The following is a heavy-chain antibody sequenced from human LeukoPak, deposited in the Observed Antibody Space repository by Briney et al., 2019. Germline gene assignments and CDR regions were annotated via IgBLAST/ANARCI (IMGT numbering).Heavy chain of an antibody. J-gene: IGHJ5*02. CDR3: ARDAGSGSYWLDWFDP. V-gene: IGHV1-18*01. CDR1: GGTFSSYA. D-gene: IGHD3-10*01. CDR2: ISAYNGNT. Sequence: ASVKVSCKASGGTFSSYAISWVRQAPGQGLEWMGWISAYNGNTNYAQKLQGRVTMTTDTSTSTAYMELRSLRSDDTAVYYCARDAGSGSYWLDWFDPWGQGTLVTVSS.